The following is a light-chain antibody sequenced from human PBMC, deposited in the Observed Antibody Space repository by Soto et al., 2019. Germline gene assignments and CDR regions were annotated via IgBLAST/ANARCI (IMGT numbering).Light chain of an antibody. Sequence: EIVLTQSPGTLSLSPGERTTLSCRASQSVSSSYLAWYQLKLGQAPRLLIYGASSRATGIPDRFSGSGSGTDFTLTISRLEPEDFAVYYCQQYGSSPHHFGQGTRLEIK. V-gene: IGKV3-20*01. CDR1: QSVSSSY. J-gene: IGKJ5*01. CDR3: QQYGSSPHH. CDR2: GAS.